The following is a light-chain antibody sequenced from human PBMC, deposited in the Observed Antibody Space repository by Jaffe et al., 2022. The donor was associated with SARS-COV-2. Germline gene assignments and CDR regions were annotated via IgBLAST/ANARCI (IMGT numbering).Light chain of an antibody. CDR1: QSLLHSNGYNY. CDR3: MQALQTPWT. Sequence: DIVMTQSPLSLPVTPGEPASISCRSSQSLLHSNGYNYLDWYLQKPGQSPKLLIYLGSYRASGVPDRFSGSGSGTDFTLKISRVEAEDVGVYYCMQALQTPWTFGQGTKVEIK. CDR2: LGS. V-gene: IGKV2-28*01. J-gene: IGKJ1*01.